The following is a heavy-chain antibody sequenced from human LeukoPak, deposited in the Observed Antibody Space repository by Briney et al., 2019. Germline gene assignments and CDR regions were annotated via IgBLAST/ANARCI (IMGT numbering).Heavy chain of an antibody. V-gene: IGHV4-39*07. D-gene: IGHD3-10*01. J-gene: IGHJ4*02. CDR1: GGSISSSSYY. CDR3: ARDIRRLGEFSPYYFDY. Sequence: SETLSLTCTVSGGSISSSSYYWGWIRQPPGKGLEWIGSIYYSGSTYYNSSLKSRVTISVDTSKNQFSLKLSSVTAADTAVYYCARDIRRLGEFSPYYFDYWGQGTLVTVSS. CDR2: IYYSGST.